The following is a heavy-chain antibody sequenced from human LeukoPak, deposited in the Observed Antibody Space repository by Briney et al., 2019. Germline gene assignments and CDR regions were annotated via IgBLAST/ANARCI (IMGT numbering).Heavy chain of an antibody. D-gene: IGHD6-19*01. CDR2: IKNNAATT. CDR3: AKSYHDSGCLIDY. Sequence: GGSLRLSCEASGITFSSYAMTWVRQAPGRGPEWVASIKNNAATTYYADSVKGRFTISRDNSKNTLYLQMNSLRAEDTAVYYCAKSYHDSGCLIDYWGQGTLVTVSS. CDR1: GITFSSYA. J-gene: IGHJ4*02. V-gene: IGHV3-23*01.